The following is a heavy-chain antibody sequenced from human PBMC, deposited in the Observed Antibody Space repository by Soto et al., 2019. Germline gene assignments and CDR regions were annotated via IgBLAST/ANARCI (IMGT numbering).Heavy chain of an antibody. D-gene: IGHD2-15*01. CDR2: IYYNGDA. J-gene: IGHJ6*02. CDR1: GDSISRGFHY. CDR3: ARDRPAGNFYSTLHA. Sequence: QVQLRASGPGLVKPSQTLSLTCTVSGDSISRGFHYWSWISQLPGKGLEWLGYIYYNGDAKYNPSLQGRLTMSVDTSKNQFSLMLASMTAADTAVYYCARDRPAGNFYSTLHAWGQGTTVIVSS. V-gene: IGHV4-31*03.